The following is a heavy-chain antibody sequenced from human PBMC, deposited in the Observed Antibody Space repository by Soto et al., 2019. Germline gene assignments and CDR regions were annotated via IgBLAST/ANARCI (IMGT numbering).Heavy chain of an antibody. V-gene: IGHV1-18*04. Sequence: ASVKVSFKASCYTFTSYGISWVRQAPGQGLKWMGWISAYNGNTNYAQKLQGRVTMTTDTSTSTAYMELRSLRSDDTAVYYCASGDIVVVPGAMYYYGMDVWGQGTTVTVSS. CDR2: ISAYNGNT. D-gene: IGHD2-2*01. CDR3: ASGDIVVVPGAMYYYGMDV. CDR1: CYTFTSYG. J-gene: IGHJ6*02.